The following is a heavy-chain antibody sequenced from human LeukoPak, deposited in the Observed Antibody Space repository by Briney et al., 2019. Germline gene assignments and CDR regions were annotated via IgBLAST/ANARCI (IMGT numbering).Heavy chain of an antibody. Sequence: GGSLRLSCAASGFTVSSNYMSWVRQAPGKGLEWVSVIYSGGSTYYADSVKGRFTISRHNSKNTLYLQMNSLRAEDTAVYYCAREYSSSWYGTYFDYWGQGTLVTVSS. J-gene: IGHJ4*02. CDR1: GFTVSSNY. D-gene: IGHD6-13*01. V-gene: IGHV3-53*04. CDR3: AREYSSSWYGTYFDY. CDR2: IYSGGST.